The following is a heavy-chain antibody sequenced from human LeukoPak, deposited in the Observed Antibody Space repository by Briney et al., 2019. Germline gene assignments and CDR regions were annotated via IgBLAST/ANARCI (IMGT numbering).Heavy chain of an antibody. CDR3: AKFGGALLWFGFDY. J-gene: IGHJ4*02. CDR1: GFTFSSYA. CDR2: ISGSGGST. D-gene: IGHD3-10*01. Sequence: GGSLRLSCAASGFTFSSYAMSWVRQAPGKGLEWVSAISGSGGSTYYANSVKGRFTISRDNSKNTLYLQMNSLRAEDTAVYYCAKFGGALLWFGFDYWGQGTLVTVSS. V-gene: IGHV3-23*01.